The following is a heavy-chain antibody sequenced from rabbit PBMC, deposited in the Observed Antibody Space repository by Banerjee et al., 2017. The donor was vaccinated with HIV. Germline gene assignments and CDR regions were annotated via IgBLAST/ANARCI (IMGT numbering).Heavy chain of an antibody. J-gene: IGHJ3*01. CDR1: GFDFSNYG. Sequence: QEQLVESGGGLVTPGGNLTLTCKASGFDFSNYGVSWVRQAPGKGLERIGVIVVAKGNTYYASWVNGRFTISSDNAQNTVFLQLHSLTAADTATYFCVKDYSGWGADLWGQGTLVTVS. V-gene: IGHV1S47*01. CDR3: VKDYSGWGADL. CDR2: IVVAKGNT. D-gene: IGHD4-1*01.